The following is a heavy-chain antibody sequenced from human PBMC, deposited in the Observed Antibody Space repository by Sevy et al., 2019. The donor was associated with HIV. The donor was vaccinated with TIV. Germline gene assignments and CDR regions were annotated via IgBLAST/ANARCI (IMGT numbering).Heavy chain of an antibody. CDR3: ARSRSNYADYYFDY. CDR2: ISSGSSYT. V-gene: IGHV3-11*06. D-gene: IGHD4-17*01. Sequence: GGSLRLSCAVSGFTFSDYYMTWIRQSPGKGLEWVSYISSGSSYTNYADSVKGRFTISRDNATNSLYLEIHTLRPEDTAVYYCARSRSNYADYYFDYWGQGTVVTVSS. J-gene: IGHJ4*02. CDR1: GFTFSDYY.